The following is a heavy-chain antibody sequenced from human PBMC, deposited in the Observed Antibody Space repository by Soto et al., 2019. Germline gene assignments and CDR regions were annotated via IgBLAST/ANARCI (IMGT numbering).Heavy chain of an antibody. Sequence: EVQLVESGGGLVKPGGSLRLSCAASGFTFSSYSMNWVRQAPGKGLEWVSSISSSSSYIFYADSVKGRFTISRDNAKNSLYMQMNSLRAEDTAVYYCARDLTVERITIGGMDVWGQGTTVTVSS. CDR2: ISSSSSYI. CDR3: ARDLTVERITIGGMDV. CDR1: GFTFSSYS. D-gene: IGHD3-16*01. V-gene: IGHV3-21*01. J-gene: IGHJ6*02.